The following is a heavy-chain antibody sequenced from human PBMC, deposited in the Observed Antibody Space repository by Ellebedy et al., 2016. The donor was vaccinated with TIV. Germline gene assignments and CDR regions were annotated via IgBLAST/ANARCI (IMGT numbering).Heavy chain of an antibody. CDR1: GFTFSDYY. CDR2: ISSSSSYT. Sequence: GGSLRLSCAASGFTFSDYYMSWIRQAPGKGLEWVSYISSSSSYTNYADSVKGRFTISRDNAKNSLYLQMNSLRAEDTAVYYCARDFTVAGTGYFDYWGQGTLVTVSS. J-gene: IGHJ4*02. V-gene: IGHV3-11*06. CDR3: ARDFTVAGTGYFDY. D-gene: IGHD6-19*01.